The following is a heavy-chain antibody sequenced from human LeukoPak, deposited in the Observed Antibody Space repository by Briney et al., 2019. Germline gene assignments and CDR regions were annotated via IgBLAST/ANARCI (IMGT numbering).Heavy chain of an antibody. J-gene: IGHJ3*02. D-gene: IGHD2-2*01. CDR2: INHSGST. Sequence: SETLSLTCAVYGGSSSGYYWSWIRQPPGKGLEWIGEINHSGSTNYNPSFKSRVTISVDTSKNQFSLKLSSVTAADTAVYYCARAPGGDIVVVPAAMSAFDIWGQGTMVTVSS. V-gene: IGHV4-34*01. CDR1: GGSSSGYY. CDR3: ARAPGGDIVVVPAAMSAFDI.